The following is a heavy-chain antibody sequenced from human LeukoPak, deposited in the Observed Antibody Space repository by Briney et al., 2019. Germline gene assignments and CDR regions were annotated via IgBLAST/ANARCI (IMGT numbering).Heavy chain of an antibody. Sequence: GESLKISCKGSGYSFSIYWIAWVRQMPGEGLECMGIIYPDDSDTRYSTPFQGRVTISADKSINTAYLHWSSLEASDTAVYFCVRGGRDGYRYYDYWGQGTLVTVSS. J-gene: IGHJ4*02. V-gene: IGHV5-51*01. D-gene: IGHD5-24*01. CDR3: VRGGRDGYRYYDY. CDR1: GYSFSIYW. CDR2: IYPDDSDT.